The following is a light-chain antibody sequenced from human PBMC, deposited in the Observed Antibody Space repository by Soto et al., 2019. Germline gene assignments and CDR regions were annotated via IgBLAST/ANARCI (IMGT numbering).Light chain of an antibody. Sequence: APQVTQSPPSLSPSVGDRVTITGRPSQDIRTALAWYQQRPGKSPKLLIYDASTLETGVPSRFSGSGSGTDFVLRISSLQPEDFATYYCQQFDSFPLTFGGGTKV. J-gene: IGKJ4*01. V-gene: IGKV1-13*02. CDR2: DAS. CDR1: QDIRTA. CDR3: QQFDSFPLT.